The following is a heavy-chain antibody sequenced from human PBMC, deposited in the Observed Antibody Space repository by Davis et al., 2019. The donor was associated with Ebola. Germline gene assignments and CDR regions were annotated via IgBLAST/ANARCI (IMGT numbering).Heavy chain of an antibody. V-gene: IGHV3-30*03. D-gene: IGHD6-19*01. J-gene: IGHJ4*02. CDR3: AREAGPVWFDY. Sequence: GSLRLSCAASGFTFSNYGIHWVRQAPGKGLEWVAVISYDGSKKYHADSVKGRFTISRDNSKDTLYLQMNSLRAEDTAVYYCAREAGPVWFDYWGQGTLVTVSS. CDR1: GFTFSNYG. CDR2: ISYDGSKK.